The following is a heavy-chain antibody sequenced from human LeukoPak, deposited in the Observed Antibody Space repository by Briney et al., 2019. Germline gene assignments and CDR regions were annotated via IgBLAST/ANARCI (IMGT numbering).Heavy chain of an antibody. Sequence: SETLSLTCAVSGGSISSSNWWSWVRQPPGKGLEWIGEIYHSGSTNYNPSLKSRVTISVDKSKNQFSLKLSSVTAADTAVYYCARVYYDILTGYYGMDVWGNGTTVTVSS. V-gene: IGHV4-4*02. CDR3: ARVYYDILTGYYGMDV. CDR1: GGSISSSNW. D-gene: IGHD3-9*01. J-gene: IGHJ6*04. CDR2: IYHSGST.